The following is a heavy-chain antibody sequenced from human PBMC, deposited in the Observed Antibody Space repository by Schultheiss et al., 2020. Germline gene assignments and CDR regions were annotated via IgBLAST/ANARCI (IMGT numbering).Heavy chain of an antibody. CDR1: GGSVSDYF. Sequence: SETLSLTCAVYGGSVSDYFWSWIRQSPGKGLEWIGEINHSGSTNYNPSLKSRVIISLDTPKNQFSLKLSSVTAADTAVYYCATLQTGYLHAWGQGTLVTVSS. D-gene: IGHD1-14*01. V-gene: IGHV4-34*01. J-gene: IGHJ4*02. CDR3: ATLQTGYLHA. CDR2: INHSGST.